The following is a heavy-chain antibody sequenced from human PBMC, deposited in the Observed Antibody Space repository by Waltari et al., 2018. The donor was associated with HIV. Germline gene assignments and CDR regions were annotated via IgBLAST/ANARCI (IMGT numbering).Heavy chain of an antibody. D-gene: IGHD6-13*01. CDR3: ARWGLGHSSSWTGGGGDY. J-gene: IGHJ4*02. Sequence: WGRLGPGKGLEWVSVIYSGGSTYYADSVKGRFTISRDNSKNSLYLKRNSRRAEDTAVYYCARWGLGHSSSWTGGGGDYWGQGTLVTVSS. V-gene: IGHV3-53*05. CDR2: IYSGGST.